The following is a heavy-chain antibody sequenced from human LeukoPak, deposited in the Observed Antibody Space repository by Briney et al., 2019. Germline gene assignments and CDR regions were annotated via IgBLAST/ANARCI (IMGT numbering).Heavy chain of an antibody. V-gene: IGHV4-34*01. J-gene: IGHJ4*02. CDR2: INHSGST. D-gene: IGHD6-19*01. Sequence: SEALPLTCAVYGGSFSGYYWSWIRQPPGKGLEWIGEINHSGSTNYNPSLKSRVTISVDTSKNQFSLKLSSVTAADTAVYYCARGTKWLEIDYWGQGTLVTVSS. CDR3: ARGTKWLEIDY. CDR1: GGSFSGYY.